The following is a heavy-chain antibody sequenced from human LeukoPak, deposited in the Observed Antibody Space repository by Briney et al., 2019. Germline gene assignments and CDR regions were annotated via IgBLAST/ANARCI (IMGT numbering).Heavy chain of an antibody. D-gene: IGHD6-13*01. Sequence: ASVKVSCKASGGTFSSYAINWVRQATGQGLEWMGWMNPNSGNTGYAQKFQGRVTMTRNTSISTAYMELSSLRSEDTAVYYCARSFRGGSWYRPFDYWGQGTLVTVSS. CDR2: MNPNSGNT. CDR1: GGTFSSYA. J-gene: IGHJ4*02. CDR3: ARSFRGGSWYRPFDY. V-gene: IGHV1-8*02.